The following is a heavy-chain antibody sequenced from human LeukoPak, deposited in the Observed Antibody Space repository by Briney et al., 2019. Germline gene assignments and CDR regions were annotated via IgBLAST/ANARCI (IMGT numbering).Heavy chain of an antibody. V-gene: IGHV3-48*02. Sequence: GGSLRLSCAAPGFTFSDYSGNWVRQAPGKGLEWVSYISRSSRTIFYADSVKGRFTISRDNAKNSVSLQMNSLGDEDTAVYFCARVAYCSSTSCSPGAMDVWGQGTTVTVSS. D-gene: IGHD2-2*01. CDR2: ISRSSRTI. CDR3: ARVAYCSSTSCSPGAMDV. CDR1: GFTFSDYS. J-gene: IGHJ6*02.